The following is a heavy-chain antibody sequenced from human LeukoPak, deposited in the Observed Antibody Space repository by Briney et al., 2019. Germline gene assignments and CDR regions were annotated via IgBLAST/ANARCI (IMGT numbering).Heavy chain of an antibody. CDR1: GGTFSSYA. Sequence: SVKVSCKASGGTFSSYAISWVRQAPGQGHEWMGRIIPILGIANYAQKFQGRVTITADKSTSTAYMELSSLRSEDTAVYYCARVGIAAAEGPWFDPWGQGTLVTVSS. D-gene: IGHD6-13*01. CDR3: ARVGIAAAEGPWFDP. J-gene: IGHJ5*02. V-gene: IGHV1-69*04. CDR2: IIPILGIA.